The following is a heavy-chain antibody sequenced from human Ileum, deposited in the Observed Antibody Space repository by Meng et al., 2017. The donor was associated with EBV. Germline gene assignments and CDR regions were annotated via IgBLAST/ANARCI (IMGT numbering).Heavy chain of an antibody. Sequence: VRRQGWGPGLVTPAGTLARSCAVSGGSISSSHWWSWVRQHPGKGLEWIGEIFHSGSTNYNPSLKSRVTVSVDKSKNQFSLNLNSVTAADTALYYCADHIGNNYEPYDYWGEGTLVTVSS. CDR3: ADHIGNNYEPYDY. J-gene: IGHJ4*02. CDR1: GGSISSSHW. CDR2: IFHSGST. D-gene: IGHD5-18*01. V-gene: IGHV4-4*02.